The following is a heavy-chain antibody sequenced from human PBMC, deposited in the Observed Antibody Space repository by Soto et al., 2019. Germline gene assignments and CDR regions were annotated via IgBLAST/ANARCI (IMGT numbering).Heavy chain of an antibody. J-gene: IGHJ6*02. V-gene: IGHV4-4*02. D-gene: IGHD5-18*01. CDR3: ARDTHADSYGYSWDYYGMDV. Sequence: SETLSLTCAIISSAIDSSNWWSSVGQPLVKGLEWIGEIYHSGSTNYNPSLKSRVTISVDKSKNQFSLKLSSVTAADTAVYYCARDTHADSYGYSWDYYGMDVWGQGTTVT. CDR2: IYHSGST. CDR1: SSAIDSSNW.